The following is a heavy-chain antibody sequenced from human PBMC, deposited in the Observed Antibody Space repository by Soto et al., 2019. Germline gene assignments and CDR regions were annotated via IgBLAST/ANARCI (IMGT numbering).Heavy chain of an antibody. Sequence: QVQLVQSGAEVKKPGDSVKVSCKASGYTFTSYDINWVRQATGQGLEWIGWMSPKTGNTGYAQNFQGRVTMTRNPNKSTAYMELLSVTSRGTAVQYCARGPGEGGFDLWGQGTLVPVSS. CDR3: ARGPGEGGFDL. D-gene: IGHD3-16*01. CDR2: MSPKTGNT. V-gene: IGHV1-8*01. CDR1: GYTFTSYD. J-gene: IGHJ4*02.